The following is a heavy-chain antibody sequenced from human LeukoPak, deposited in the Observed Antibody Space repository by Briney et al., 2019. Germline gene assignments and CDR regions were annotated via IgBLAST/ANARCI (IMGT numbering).Heavy chain of an antibody. V-gene: IGHV4-4*07. J-gene: IGHJ5*02. Sequence: SETLSLTCTVSGGSISFYYWTWIRQPAGKGLEWIGRIYTTGGANYNPSLTSRVTMSVDTSKNQFSLNLTSVTAADTAVYYCARAGMTTRNWFDPWGQGTLVTVSS. CDR1: GGSISFYY. CDR2: IYTTGGA. D-gene: IGHD4-11*01. CDR3: ARAGMTTRNWFDP.